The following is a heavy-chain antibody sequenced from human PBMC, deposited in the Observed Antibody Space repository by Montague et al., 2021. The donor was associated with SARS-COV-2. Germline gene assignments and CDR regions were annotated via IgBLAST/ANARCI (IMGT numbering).Heavy chain of an antibody. Sequence: SETRSLTRTVSGGSISSYYWSWIRQPPGKGLEWIGYIYYSGSTNYNPSLKSRVTISVDTSKNQFSLKLSSVTAADTAVYYCARRSLGYCSGGSCYSGYDYWGQGTLVTVSS. J-gene: IGHJ4*02. CDR1: GGSISSYY. CDR2: IYYSGST. D-gene: IGHD2-15*01. CDR3: ARRSLGYCSGGSCYSGYDY. V-gene: IGHV4-59*01.